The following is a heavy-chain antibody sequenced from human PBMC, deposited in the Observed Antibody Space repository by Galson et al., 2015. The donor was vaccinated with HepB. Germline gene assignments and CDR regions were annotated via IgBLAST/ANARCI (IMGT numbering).Heavy chain of an antibody. J-gene: IGHJ4*02. CDR3: AREVGETVLLWFGD. Sequence: SETLSLTCTVSGGSISSSSYYWGWIRQPPGKGLEWIGSIYYSGSTYYNPSLKSRVTISVDTSKNQFSLKLSSVTAADTAVYYCAREVGETVLLWFGDWGQGTLVTVSS. D-gene: IGHD3-10*01. CDR2: IYYSGST. CDR1: GGSISSSSYY. V-gene: IGHV4-39*07.